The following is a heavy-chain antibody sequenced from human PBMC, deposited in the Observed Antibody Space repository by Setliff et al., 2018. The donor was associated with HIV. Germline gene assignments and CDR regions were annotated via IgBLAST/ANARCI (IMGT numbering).Heavy chain of an antibody. J-gene: IGHJ6*02. D-gene: IGHD3-10*01. CDR1: GYTFSTYA. CDR2: INAGNGKT. Sequence: ASVKVSCKASGYTFSTYAMHWVRQAPGQRLEWMGWINAGNGKTKYSQKFQGRVTIMSDTSASTAYMELSSLRSEDTAVYYCAREQVGFGPPRGMDVWGRGTTGTVSS. CDR3: AREQVGFGPPRGMDV. V-gene: IGHV1-3*01.